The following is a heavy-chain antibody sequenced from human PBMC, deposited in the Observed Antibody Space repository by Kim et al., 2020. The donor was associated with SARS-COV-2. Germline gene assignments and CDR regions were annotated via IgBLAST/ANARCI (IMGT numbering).Heavy chain of an antibody. CDR3: SRAGWGSNYKGVDS. D-gene: IGHD3-10*01. V-gene: IGHV3-49*03. J-gene: IGHJ4*02. Sequence: GGSLRLSCTASGFTFGDFAISWFRQAPGKGLEWLGFVRSKDYDATTEYAASVKDRFTISRDEYKSIAYVQMNSLKTEDTGVYYCSRAGWGSNYKGVDSWGQGTLVTVSS. CDR2: VRSKDYDATT. CDR1: GFTFGDFA.